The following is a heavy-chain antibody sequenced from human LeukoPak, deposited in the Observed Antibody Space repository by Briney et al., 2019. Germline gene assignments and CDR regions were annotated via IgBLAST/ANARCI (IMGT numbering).Heavy chain of an antibody. Sequence: PSETLSLTCTASGYTISSSSYYWGWIRKPPGKGLKWIGSIYYSGSTYYNPSLKSRVTISVDTSKNKFSLKLSSVTAADTAVYYCARHREVDRGYNWFDPWGQGTVVTVSS. CDR2: IYYSGST. J-gene: IGHJ5*02. D-gene: IGHD5-12*01. CDR3: ARHREVDRGYNWFDP. V-gene: IGHV4-39*01. CDR1: GYTISSSSYY.